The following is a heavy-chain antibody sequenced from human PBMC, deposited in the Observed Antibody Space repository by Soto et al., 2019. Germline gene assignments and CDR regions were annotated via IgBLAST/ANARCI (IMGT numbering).Heavy chain of an antibody. CDR2: IIPIFGTE. D-gene: IGHD6-13*01. Sequence: QVQLVQSGAEVKKPGSSVRVSCKASGGTFSSYAISWVRQAPGQGLEWMGGIIPIFGTENYSQKFQGRVTITADESTSTAYMELSSLRSEDTAVYYCARDRIAGSKYYYGMDVWGQGTTVTVSS. V-gene: IGHV1-69*01. CDR1: GGTFSSYA. CDR3: ARDRIAGSKYYYGMDV. J-gene: IGHJ6*02.